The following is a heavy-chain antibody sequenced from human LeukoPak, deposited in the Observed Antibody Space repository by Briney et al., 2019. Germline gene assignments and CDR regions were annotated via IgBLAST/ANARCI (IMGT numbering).Heavy chain of an antibody. CDR1: GFTFTKYG. D-gene: IGHD3-9*01. J-gene: IGHJ4*02. CDR3: AKGFDYYIDY. Sequence: GGSLRLSCAASGFTFTKYGMHWVRQAPGKGLEWVAFIRYDGSQKYYADSVQGRFTFSRDNSKNTLSLQMSSLRAEDTAVYYCAKGFDYYIDYWGQGTLVTVSS. CDR2: IRYDGSQK. V-gene: IGHV3-30*02.